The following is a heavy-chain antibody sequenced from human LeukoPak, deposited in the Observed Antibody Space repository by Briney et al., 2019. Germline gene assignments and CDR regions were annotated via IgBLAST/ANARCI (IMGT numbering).Heavy chain of an antibody. D-gene: IGHD3-10*01. CDR1: GGTFSSYA. J-gene: IGHJ4*02. V-gene: IGHV1-69*06. Sequence: SVKLSCKASGGTFSSYAISWVRQAPGQGLEWKGGIIPIFGTANYAQKFQGRVTITADKSTSTAYMELSSLRSEDTAVYNCAAAPRAGSGSFKPEWGQGTLVTVSS. CDR3: AAAPRAGSGSFKPE. CDR2: IIPIFGTA.